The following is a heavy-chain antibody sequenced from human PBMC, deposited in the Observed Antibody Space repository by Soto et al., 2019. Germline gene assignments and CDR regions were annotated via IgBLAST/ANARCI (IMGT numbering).Heavy chain of an antibody. CDR2: ISYSGST. CDR1: GGSISSGNYY. J-gene: IGHJ4*02. Sequence: SETLSLTCTVSGGSISSGNYYWSWVRQPPGKGLEWIGFISYSGSTYYNASLKSRVTISVDTSKNQFSLNLNSVTAADTAVYYCARRVYGYSYADWGQGTLVTVSS. CDR3: ARRVYGYSYAD. D-gene: IGHD5-18*01. V-gene: IGHV4-30-4*01.